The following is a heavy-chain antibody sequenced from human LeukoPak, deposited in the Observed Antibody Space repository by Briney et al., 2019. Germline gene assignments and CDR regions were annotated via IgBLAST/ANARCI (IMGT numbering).Heavy chain of an antibody. CDR2: IYWDDDT. V-gene: IGHV2-5*02. D-gene: IGHD3-16*02. Sequence: SGPTLVNPTQTLTLTCTFSGFSLTTRGLAVGWIRQPPGKALEWLAHIYWDDDTRYRLSLKNRPTITKDTSKNQVVLTVTNMDPVDTATYYCASMRDLGNDRYWFDQWGQGTLVTVSS. CDR1: GFSLTTRGLA. CDR3: ASMRDLGNDRYWFDQ. J-gene: IGHJ5*02.